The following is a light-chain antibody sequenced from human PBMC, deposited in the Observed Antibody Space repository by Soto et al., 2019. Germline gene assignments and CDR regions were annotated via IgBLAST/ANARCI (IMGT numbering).Light chain of an antibody. CDR2: AAS. V-gene: IGKV1-39*01. J-gene: IGKJ2*01. CDR1: QSISSH. CDR3: QQSYSSLYT. Sequence: DIQMTQSPSSLSASVGDRVTITCRASQSISSHLNWNQQKPGNAPKVLISAASSLQSGVPSRFSGSGSGTDFTLTISSLQPEDYATYYCQQSYSSLYTFGQGTKLEIK.